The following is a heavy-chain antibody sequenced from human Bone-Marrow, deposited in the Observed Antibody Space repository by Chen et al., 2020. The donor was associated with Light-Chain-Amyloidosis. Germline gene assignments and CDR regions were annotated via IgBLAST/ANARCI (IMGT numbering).Heavy chain of an antibody. CDR3: AKVGPIPADYGMDV. CDR2: ISYDGSHE. CDR1: GFTFSTYG. V-gene: IGHV3-30*18. Sequence: QVQLVESGGGVVQPGRSLRLSCAASGFTFSTYGMHWVRRTPGKGLEWVAVISYDGSHEYYADSVKGRFTVSRDYSKNTVYXXMXSLIAEDTAVYYCAKVGPIPADYGMDVWGQGTTVTVSS. D-gene: IGHD1-26*01. J-gene: IGHJ6*02.